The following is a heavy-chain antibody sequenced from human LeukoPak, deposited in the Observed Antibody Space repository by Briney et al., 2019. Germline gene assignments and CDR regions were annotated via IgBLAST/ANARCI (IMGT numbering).Heavy chain of an antibody. D-gene: IGHD2-15*01. CDR2: INPNSGGT. CDR1: GYTFTGYY. Sequence: GASVKVSCKASGYTFTGYYMHWVRRPPGQGLEWMGRINPNSGGTNYAQKFQGRVTMTWDTSISTASMELNRLRSDDTAVYYCARLGGFYYFDYWGQGTLVTVSS. CDR3: ARLGGFYYFDY. J-gene: IGHJ4*02. V-gene: IGHV1-2*06.